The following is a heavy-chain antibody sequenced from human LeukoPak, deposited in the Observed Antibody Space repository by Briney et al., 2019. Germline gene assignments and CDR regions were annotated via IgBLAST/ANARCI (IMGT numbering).Heavy chain of an antibody. Sequence: SETLSLTCTVSGYSISSGYYWGWIRQPPGKGLEWIGIIYHSGSTYYNPSLKSRVTISVDTSKNQFSLKLSSVTAADTAVYYCASPSPTYGSDAFDIWGQGTMVTVSS. D-gene: IGHD4-17*01. CDR3: ASPSPTYGSDAFDI. V-gene: IGHV4-38-2*02. CDR2: IYHSGST. CDR1: GYSISSGYY. J-gene: IGHJ3*02.